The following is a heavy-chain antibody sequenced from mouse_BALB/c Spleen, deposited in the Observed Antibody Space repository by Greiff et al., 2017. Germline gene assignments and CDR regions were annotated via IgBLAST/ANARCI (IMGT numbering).Heavy chain of an antibody. D-gene: IGHD1-1*01. J-gene: IGHJ2*01. CDR3: AREGGFYGSDY. V-gene: IGHV3-2*02. Sequence: EVQGVESGPGLVKPSQSLSLTCTVTGYSITSDYAWNWIRQFPGNKLEWMGYISYSGSTSYNPSLKSRISITRDTSKNQFFLQLNSVTTEDTATYYCAREGGFYGSDYWGQGTTLTVSS. CDR1: GYSITSDYA. CDR2: ISYSGST.